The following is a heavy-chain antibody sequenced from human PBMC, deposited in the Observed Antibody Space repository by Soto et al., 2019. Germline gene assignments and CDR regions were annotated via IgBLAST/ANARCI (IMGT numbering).Heavy chain of an antibody. V-gene: IGHV4-59*01. D-gene: IGHD2-15*01. CDR1: GGSMSDFF. CDR3: ARKGYCSGGSCYYYYYGMDV. Sequence: PSETLSLTCSVSGGSMSDFFWSWIRQSPERGLEWIGYVYYLGSTDYNPSLKSRVTISVDTSKRQFSLKLSSVTAADTTVYYCARKGYCSGGSCYYYYYGMDVWGQGTTVTVSS. CDR2: VYYLGST. J-gene: IGHJ6*02.